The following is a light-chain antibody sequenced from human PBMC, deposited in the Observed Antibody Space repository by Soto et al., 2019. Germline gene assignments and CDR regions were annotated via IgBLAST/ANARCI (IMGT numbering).Light chain of an antibody. CDR2: EVS. CDR1: NTDVGAYNY. V-gene: IGLV2-14*01. J-gene: IGLJ3*02. Sequence: QSALTQPASVSGSPGQSMTISCTGSNTDVGAYNYVSWFHEHPGKAPKLIIYEVSDRPAGVSALFSASKSGNTAYLTISGLQPDDKADYYCCSYTTNNTWVFGGGTKLTVL. CDR3: CSYTTNNTWV.